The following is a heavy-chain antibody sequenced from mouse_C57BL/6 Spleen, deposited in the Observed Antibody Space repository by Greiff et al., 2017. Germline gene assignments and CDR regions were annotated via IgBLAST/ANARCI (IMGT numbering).Heavy chain of an antibody. V-gene: IGHV1-64*01. Sequence: QVQLQQPGAELVKPGASVKLSCKASGYTFTSYWMHWVKQRPGQGLEWIGMFHPNSGSTNYNEKFKSKATLTVDKSSSTAYMQLSSLTSEDSAVYYCARGDYGSSYPFAYWGQGTLVTVSA. CDR2: FHPNSGST. J-gene: IGHJ3*01. D-gene: IGHD1-1*01. CDR3: ARGDYGSSYPFAY. CDR1: GYTFTSYW.